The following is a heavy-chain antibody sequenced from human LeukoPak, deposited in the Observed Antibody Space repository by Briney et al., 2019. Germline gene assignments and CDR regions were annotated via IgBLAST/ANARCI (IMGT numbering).Heavy chain of an antibody. CDR1: GFTFSSYA. J-gene: IGHJ4*02. CDR2: ISYDGSNK. V-gene: IGHV3-30-3*01. CDR3: ARDPLYSSGSYYFDY. D-gene: IGHD6-19*01. Sequence: GGSLRLSCAASGFTFSSYAMHWVRQAPGKGLEWVAVISYDGSNKYYADSVKGRFTISRDNSKNTLYLQMNSLRAEDTAVYYCARDPLYSSGSYYFDYWDQGTLVTVSS.